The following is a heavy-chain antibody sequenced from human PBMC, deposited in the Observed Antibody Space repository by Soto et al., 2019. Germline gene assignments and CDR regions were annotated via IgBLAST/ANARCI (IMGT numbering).Heavy chain of an antibody. Sequence: VESLKISCKGSGYGFGIHWVAWLRQMPGKGLEWVGIIYPGKSNTMYSPSFKGQVTISADTALSTTYLQWHPLKPSDTPIHFCASDAHCDCVNCPMGGFDMWRQVTMVTVAS. D-gene: IGHD2-21*01. CDR2: IYPGKSNT. V-gene: IGHV5-51*01. CDR1: GYGFGIHW. J-gene: IGHJ3*02. CDR3: ASDAHCDCVNCPMGGFDM.